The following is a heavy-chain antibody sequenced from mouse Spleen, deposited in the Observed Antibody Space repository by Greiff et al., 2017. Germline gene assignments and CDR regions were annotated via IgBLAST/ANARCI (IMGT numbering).Heavy chain of an antibody. CDR1: GFTFSSYY. D-gene: IGHD2-4*01. Sequence: EVQGVESGGGLVKLGGSLKLSCAASGFTFSSYYMSWVRQTPEKRLEWVATISSGGGSTYYPDSVKGRFTISRDNAKNTLYLQMSSLNSEDTAVYYCARDGLRQFAYWGQGTLVTVSA. V-gene: IGHV5-12-1*01. CDR3: ARDGLRQFAY. J-gene: IGHJ3*01. CDR2: ISSGGGST.